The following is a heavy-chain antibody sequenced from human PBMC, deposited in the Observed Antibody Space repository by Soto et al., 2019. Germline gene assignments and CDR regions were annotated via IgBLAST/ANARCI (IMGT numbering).Heavy chain of an antibody. CDR2: MNPNSGNT. CDR3: ARTLTMVRGVPYYYYGMDV. J-gene: IGHJ6*02. Sequence: GASVTVSCKASGYTFTSYDINWVRQATGQGLEWMGWMNPNSGNTGYAQKFQGRVTMTRNTSISTAYMELSSLRSEDTAVYYCARTLTMVRGVPYYYYGMDVWGQGTTVTVSS. V-gene: IGHV1-8*01. D-gene: IGHD3-10*01. CDR1: GYTFTSYD.